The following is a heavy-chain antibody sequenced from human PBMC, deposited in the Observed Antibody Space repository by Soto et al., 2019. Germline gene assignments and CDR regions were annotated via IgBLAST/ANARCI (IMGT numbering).Heavy chain of an antibody. CDR1: GFNFNYYT. CDR3: AKWQQLK. Sequence: GGSLRLSCVASGFNFNYYTTTWVRQAPGKGLEWVASIGVNVGHIFYADSVKGRVTISRDDSRKTLFLQMNSLKVEDTAVYYCAKWQQLKWGQGTLVTVSS. D-gene: IGHD6-13*01. J-gene: IGHJ4*02. CDR2: IGVNVGHI. V-gene: IGHV3-21*01.